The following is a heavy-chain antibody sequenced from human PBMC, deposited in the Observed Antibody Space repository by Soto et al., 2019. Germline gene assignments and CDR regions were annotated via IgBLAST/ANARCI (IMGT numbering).Heavy chain of an antibody. D-gene: IGHD3-10*01. CDR2: IYWDDDK. V-gene: IGHV2-5*02. CDR1: GFSLRNSGVG. Sequence: SGHTLVNPTQTLTLTSTFSGFSLRNSGVGVGKIRQPPRKALEWLSLIYWDDDKRYSPSLKSRLTITEDPSKNQVVLAMTNMDPVDTATYYCARMYYYGSGSYYNGFDYWGQGTLVTVS. J-gene: IGHJ4*02. CDR3: ARMYYYGSGSYYNGFDY.